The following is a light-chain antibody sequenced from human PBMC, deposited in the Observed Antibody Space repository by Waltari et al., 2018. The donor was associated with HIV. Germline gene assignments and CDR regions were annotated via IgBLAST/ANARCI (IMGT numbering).Light chain of an antibody. CDR3: QQYNNWPRT. CDR1: QSVSSN. CDR2: GAS. J-gene: IGKJ2*01. V-gene: IGKV3-15*01. Sequence: EIVMTQSPVTLSVSPGERATLSCRASQSVSSNLAWYQQKPGQAPRLLIYGASTRATGIPARFSGSVSGTEFTLTISSLQSEDFAVYYCQQYNNWPRTFGQGTKLEIK.